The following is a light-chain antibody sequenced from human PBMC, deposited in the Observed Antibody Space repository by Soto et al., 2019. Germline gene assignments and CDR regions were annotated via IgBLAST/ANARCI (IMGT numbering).Light chain of an antibody. CDR1: SSDIGTYNF. CDR3: SSYTASASYV. CDR2: DVT. J-gene: IGLJ1*01. V-gene: IGLV2-14*03. Sequence: QSALTQPASVSGSPGQSITISCTGTSSDIGTYNFVSWYQQHPGKAPKLMIYDVTNRPSGVSNRFSGSKFGNTASLTISGLQAADEADYYCSSYTASASYVFGSGTKVTVL.